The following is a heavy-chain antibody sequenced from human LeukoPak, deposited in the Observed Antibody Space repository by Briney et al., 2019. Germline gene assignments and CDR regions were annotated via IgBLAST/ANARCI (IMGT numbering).Heavy chain of an antibody. D-gene: IGHD5-24*01. CDR1: GGTFSSYA. CDR2: INPILGIA. Sequence: GASVKVSCKASGGTFSSYAISWVRQAPGQGLEWMRRINPILGIANYAQKFQGRVTITADKSTSTAYMELSSLRSEDTAVYYCARVDRRDGYNWDPWGCAFDIWGQGTMVTVSS. CDR3: ARVDRRDGYNWDPWGCAFDI. V-gene: IGHV1-69*04. J-gene: IGHJ3*02.